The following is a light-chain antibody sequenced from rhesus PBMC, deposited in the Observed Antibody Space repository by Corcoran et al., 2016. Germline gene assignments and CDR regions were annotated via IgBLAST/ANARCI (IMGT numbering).Light chain of an antibody. CDR2: AAT. CDR1: QGISSY. Sequence: DIQMTQSPSSLSASVGDTVTITCRASQGISSYLNWFQQKPGKAPKLLIYAATTLQSGIPSRFSCIGSVTEHTLTISSLQPEDCASYYCQQYKGYRLTFGGGAKVEIK. J-gene: IGKJ4*01. V-gene: IGKV1-28*02. CDR3: QQYKGYRLT.